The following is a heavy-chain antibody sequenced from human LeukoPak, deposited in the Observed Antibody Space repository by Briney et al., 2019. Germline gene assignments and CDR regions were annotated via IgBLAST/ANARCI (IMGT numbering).Heavy chain of an antibody. D-gene: IGHD2-8*01. CDR1: GYTFTGYY. CDR3: ARDNSGDNGLHFDY. CDR2: INPNSGGT. J-gene: IGHJ4*02. Sequence: ASVKVSCTASGYTFTGYYMHWVRQAPGQGLEWMGRINPNSGGTNYAQKFQGRVTMTRDTSISTAYMELSRLRSDDTAVYYCARDNSGDNGLHFDYWGQGTLVTVSS. V-gene: IGHV1-2*06.